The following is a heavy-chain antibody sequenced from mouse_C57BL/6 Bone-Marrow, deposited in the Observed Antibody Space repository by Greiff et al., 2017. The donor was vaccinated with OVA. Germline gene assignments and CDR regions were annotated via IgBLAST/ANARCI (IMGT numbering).Heavy chain of an antibody. CDR3: ARKPRDY. V-gene: IGHV14-3*01. D-gene: IGHD6-1*01. Sequence: VQLQQSVAELVRPGASVKLSCTASGFNIKTTYMHWVKQRPEQGLEWIGRIDPANGNTKYAPKFQGKATIPADTSSNTAYLQLSSLTSEDTAIYYCARKPRDYWGQGTTLTVSS. J-gene: IGHJ2*01. CDR2: IDPANGNT. CDR1: GFNIKTTY.